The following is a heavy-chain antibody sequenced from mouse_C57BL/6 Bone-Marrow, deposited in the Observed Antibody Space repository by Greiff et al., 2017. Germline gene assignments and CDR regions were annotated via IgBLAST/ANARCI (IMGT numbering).Heavy chain of an antibody. D-gene: IGHD2-5*01. Sequence: QVQLKQPGAELVKPGASVKLSCKASGYTFTSYWMQWVKQRPGQGLEWIGEIDPSDSYTNYNQKFKGKATLTVDTSSSTAYMQLSSLTSEDSAVYYCARALYSNYVGFAYWGQGTLVTVSA. CDR2: IDPSDSYT. J-gene: IGHJ3*01. CDR3: ARALYSNYVGFAY. V-gene: IGHV1-50*01. CDR1: GYTFTSYW.